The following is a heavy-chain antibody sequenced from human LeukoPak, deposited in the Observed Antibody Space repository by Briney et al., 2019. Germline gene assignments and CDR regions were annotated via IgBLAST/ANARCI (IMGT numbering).Heavy chain of an antibody. Sequence: PSETLSLTCTVSGGSISSGSYYWVWIRQPPGKGLEWIGTIYYSGTTYYNPSLKSRVTISVDTSKNQFSLKLSSVTAADTAVYYCARTPRYTRVVYFDYWGQGTLVTVSS. CDR3: ARTPRYTRVVYFDY. V-gene: IGHV4-39*07. D-gene: IGHD5-18*01. J-gene: IGHJ4*02. CDR1: GGSISSGSYY. CDR2: IYYSGTT.